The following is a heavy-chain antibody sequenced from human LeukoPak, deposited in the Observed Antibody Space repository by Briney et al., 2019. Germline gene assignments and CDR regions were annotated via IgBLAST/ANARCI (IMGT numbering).Heavy chain of an antibody. D-gene: IGHD6-6*01. V-gene: IGHV3-33*06. CDR3: AKYIAARLDGFDY. CDR2: IWYDGSNK. CDR1: GFTFSSYG. Sequence: GGSLRLSCAASGFTFSSYGMHWVRQAPGKGLEWVAVIWYDGSNKYYADSVKGRFTISRDNSKNTLYLQMNSLRAEDTAVYYCAKYIAARLDGFDYWGQGTLVTVSS. J-gene: IGHJ4*02.